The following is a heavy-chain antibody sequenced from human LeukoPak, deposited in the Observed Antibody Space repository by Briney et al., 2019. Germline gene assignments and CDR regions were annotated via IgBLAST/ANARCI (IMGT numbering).Heavy chain of an antibody. CDR1: GFTFSSYS. CDR2: ISSSSSTI. Sequence: GGSLRLSCAASGFTFSSYSMNWVRQAPGKGLEWVSYISSSSSTIYYADSVKGRFTISRDNAKNSLYLQMNSLRAEDTAVYYCARDLYDSSGYYPYNWFDPWGQGTLVTVSS. V-gene: IGHV3-48*04. CDR3: ARDLYDSSGYYPYNWFDP. D-gene: IGHD3-22*01. J-gene: IGHJ5*02.